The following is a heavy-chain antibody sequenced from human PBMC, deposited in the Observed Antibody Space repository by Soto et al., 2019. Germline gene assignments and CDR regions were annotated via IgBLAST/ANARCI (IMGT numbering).Heavy chain of an antibody. CDR3: ARTRGRLNSYYYYGMDV. CDR2: ISGSGGST. J-gene: IGHJ6*02. Sequence: GGSLRLSCAASGFTFSSYAMSWVRQAPGKGLEWVSAISGSGGSTYYADSVKGRFTISRDNSKNTLYLQMNSLRAEDTALYYCARTRGRLNSYYYYGMDVWGQGTTVTVSS. D-gene: IGHD3-10*01. CDR1: GFTFSSYA. V-gene: IGHV3-23*01.